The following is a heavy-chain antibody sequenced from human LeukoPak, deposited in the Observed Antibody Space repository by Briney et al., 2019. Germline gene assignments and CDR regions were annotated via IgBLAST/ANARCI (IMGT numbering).Heavy chain of an antibody. CDR1: GYGFTTCW. V-gene: IGHV5-51*01. J-gene: IGHJ4*02. CDR3: ARLRWAAGDGYYFDY. D-gene: IGHD6-13*01. Sequence: GESLKISCKGSGYGFTTCWIGWLRQMPGKGLEWMGVINPGNSDTRYSPSFQGQVTISADKSITTAYLQWSSLKASDTAMYYCARLRWAAGDGYYFDYWGQGTPVTVSS. CDR2: INPGNSDT.